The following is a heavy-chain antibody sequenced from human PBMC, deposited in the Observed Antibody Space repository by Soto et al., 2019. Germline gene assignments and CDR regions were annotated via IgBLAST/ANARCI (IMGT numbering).Heavy chain of an antibody. CDR1: GGSISSYY. J-gene: IGHJ6*02. V-gene: IGHV4-59*01. CDR2: IYYSGST. D-gene: IGHD3-3*01. CDR3: AREGPGFAYYYYGMDV. Sequence: SETLSLTCTVSGGSISSYYWSWIRQPPGKGLEWIGYIYYSGSTNYNPSLKSRVTISVDTSRNQFSLKLSSVTAADTAVYYCAREGPGFAYYYYGMDVWGQGTTVTVSS.